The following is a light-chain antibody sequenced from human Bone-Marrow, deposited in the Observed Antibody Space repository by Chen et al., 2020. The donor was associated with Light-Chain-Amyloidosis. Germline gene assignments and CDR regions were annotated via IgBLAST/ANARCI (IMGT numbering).Light chain of an antibody. CDR2: DDS. V-gene: IGLV3-21*02. J-gene: IGLJ3*02. CDR3: QVWDRSSDRPV. CDR1: NIGSTS. Sequence: SYVLTQPSSASVAPGQTATIARGGNNIGSTSVHWYQHTPGQAPLLVVYDDSDRPSGIPERLSGSNSGNTATLTISRVEAGDEADYYCQVWDRSSDRPVFGGGTKLTVL.